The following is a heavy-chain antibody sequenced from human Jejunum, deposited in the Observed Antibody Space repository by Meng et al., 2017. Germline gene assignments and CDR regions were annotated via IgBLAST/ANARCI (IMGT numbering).Heavy chain of an antibody. V-gene: IGHV3-30*01. CDR2: MSYDGNYE. CDR1: GFTFSSSA. J-gene: IGHJ4*02. Sequence: GGSLRLSCAASGFTFSSSAMHWVRQAPGKGLEWVAVMSYDGNYEYYADSVKGRFTISRDNSKNTLYLQMTSLRPEDTAVYFCARANCYGDCQFDYWGQGTVVTVSS. D-gene: IGHD2-21*02. CDR3: ARANCYGDCQFDY.